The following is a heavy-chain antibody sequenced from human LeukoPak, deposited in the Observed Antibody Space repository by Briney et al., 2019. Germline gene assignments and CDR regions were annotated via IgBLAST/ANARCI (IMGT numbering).Heavy chain of an antibody. J-gene: IGHJ5*02. V-gene: IGHV4-59*08. D-gene: IGHD3-22*01. CDR3: ARSRDSSGYRNNWFDP. CDR1: GVSITSYY. CDR2: IYHSGST. Sequence: SETLSLTCTVSGVSITSYYWSWIRQPPGKGLEWIGSIYHSGSTNDNPSLKSRVTTSVDTSKNQFSLKLSSVSAADTAVYYCARSRDSSGYRNNWFDPWGQGTLVTVSS.